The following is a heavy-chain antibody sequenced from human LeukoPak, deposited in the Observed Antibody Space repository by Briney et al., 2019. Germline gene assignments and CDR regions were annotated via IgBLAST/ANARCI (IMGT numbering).Heavy chain of an antibody. Sequence: GGSLRLSCAASGFTVSSNYMSWVRQAPGKGLEWVAVIWYDGSNKYYADSVKGRFTISRDNSKNTLYLQMNSLRAEDTAVYYCARENVTSPYYYYGMDVWGQGTTVTVSS. V-gene: IGHV3-33*08. CDR3: ARENVTSPYYYYGMDV. CDR1: GFTVSSNY. J-gene: IGHJ6*02. D-gene: IGHD1-1*01. CDR2: IWYDGSNK.